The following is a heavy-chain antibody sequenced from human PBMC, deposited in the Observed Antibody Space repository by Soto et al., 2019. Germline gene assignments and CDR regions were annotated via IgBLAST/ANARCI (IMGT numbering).Heavy chain of an antibody. CDR1: GFSFRYYG. V-gene: IGHV3-30*18. D-gene: IGHD5-18*01. Sequence: VHLVESGGGVVQPGRSLRLSCAASGFSFRYYGMHWVRQAPGKGLEWVAVISFDGSERYYADAVKGGFTISRENSQNTLYLQMNSMRSEDTSIYYCANDFRVRGYNYGTGYWGQGTRVTVSS. J-gene: IGHJ4*02. CDR2: ISFDGSER. CDR3: ANDFRVRGYNYGTGY.